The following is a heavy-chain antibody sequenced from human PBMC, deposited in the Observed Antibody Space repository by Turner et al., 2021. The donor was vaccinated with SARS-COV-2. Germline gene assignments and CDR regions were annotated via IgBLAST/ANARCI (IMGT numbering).Heavy chain of an antibody. J-gene: IGHJ4*02. CDR1: GYSCTNYW. V-gene: IGHV5-51*01. D-gene: IGHD6-19*01. Sequence: GAEVKKPGESLKISCKGSGYSCTNYWIGWVRQMPGKGLEWMGIIYPGDSDTRYSPSFQGQVTNSADKSISTAYLQWSSLKASDTAMYDCARQVGVGPGIAVAGTGYWGQGTLVTVSS. CDR2: IYPGDSDT. CDR3: ARQVGVGPGIAVAGTGY.